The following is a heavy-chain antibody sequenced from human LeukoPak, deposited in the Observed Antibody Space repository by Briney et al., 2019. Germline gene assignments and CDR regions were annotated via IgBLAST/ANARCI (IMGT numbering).Heavy chain of an antibody. Sequence: SETLSLTCTVSGGSISSYYWSWIRQPPGKGLEWIGYIYYSGSTNYNSSLKSRVTISVDTSKNQFSLKLSSVTAADTAVYYCARLDSSGWYYYYYGMDVWGQGTTVTVSS. V-gene: IGHV4-59*08. D-gene: IGHD6-19*01. CDR3: ARLDSSGWYYYYYGMDV. CDR1: GGSISSYY. J-gene: IGHJ6*02. CDR2: IYYSGST.